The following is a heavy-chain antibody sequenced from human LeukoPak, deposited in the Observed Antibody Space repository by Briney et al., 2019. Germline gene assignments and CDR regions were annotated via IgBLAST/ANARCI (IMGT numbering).Heavy chain of an antibody. CDR2: IRQDGSER. Sequence: GGSLRLSCAASGFIFSNDWMTWVRQAPGKGLEWVAHIRQDGSERHYVDSVKDRFTISRDNAKNSLDLQMDSLRAEDTAVYYCARDWGSTGYDLYDSWGQGTLVTVPS. CDR1: GFIFSNDW. V-gene: IGHV3-7*01. D-gene: IGHD5-12*01. J-gene: IGHJ4*02. CDR3: ARDWGSTGYDLYDS.